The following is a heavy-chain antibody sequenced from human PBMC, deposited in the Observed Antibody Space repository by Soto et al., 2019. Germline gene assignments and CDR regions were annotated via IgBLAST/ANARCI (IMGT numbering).Heavy chain of an antibody. V-gene: IGHV4-34*01. J-gene: IGHJ4*02. CDR2: IYHNGKS. D-gene: IGHD3-22*01. Sequence: QVQIQQWGGGLLKPSETLSLSCTVYGGSFSNYAWSWIRQPPGRGLEWIGEIYHNGKSDYNPSLKGRGTIAIDTSKNQSSLKLSSVIAADPAVYFCARGGYWRFDYWGQGALVTVSS. CDR1: GGSFSNYA. CDR3: ARGGYWRFDY.